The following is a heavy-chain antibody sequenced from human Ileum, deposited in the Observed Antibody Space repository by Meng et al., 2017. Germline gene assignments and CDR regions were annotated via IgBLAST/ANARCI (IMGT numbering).Heavy chain of an antibody. V-gene: IGHV4-4*02. J-gene: IGHJ4*02. CDR3: ARHGGYSQDF. CDR1: SGSISSNTY. Sequence: QVRLQESGPGLGRASGTLSLTCAVSSGSISSNTYWSWVRQPPGKGLEWIGQISHSGSAYYNPSLKSRVTMSVDKSKSQFSLMLTSVTAADTAIYYCARHGGYSQDFWGQGTLVTVSS. CDR2: ISHSGSA. D-gene: IGHD4-23*01.